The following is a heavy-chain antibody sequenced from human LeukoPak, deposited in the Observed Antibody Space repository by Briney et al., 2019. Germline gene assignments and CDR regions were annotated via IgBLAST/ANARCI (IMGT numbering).Heavy chain of an antibody. J-gene: IGHJ6*02. Sequence: GGSLRLSCAASGFPFSIHGMSWVRQAPGKGLEWVSVISGSGDITYYADSVKGRFTVSRDNPKNTVYVQMNSLRAEDTAMYYCARGPYFGSGSHSSYNGMDVWGQGTTVTVSS. D-gene: IGHD3-10*01. V-gene: IGHV3-23*01. CDR3: ARGPYFGSGSHSSYNGMDV. CDR1: GFPFSIHG. CDR2: ISGSGDIT.